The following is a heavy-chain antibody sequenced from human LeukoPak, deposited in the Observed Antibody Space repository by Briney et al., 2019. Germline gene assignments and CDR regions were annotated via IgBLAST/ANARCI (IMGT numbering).Heavy chain of an antibody. CDR1: GYTFTGYY. Sequence: ASVKVSCMASGYTFTGYYVHWVRQAPGQGLEWMGWINPNSGGTNYAQKFQGRVTMTRDTSISTAYMELSRLRSDDTAVYYCARAGTTVTILFDYWGQRCMVTVSS. J-gene: IGHJ4*02. V-gene: IGHV1-2*02. D-gene: IGHD4-17*01. CDR3: ARAGTTVTILFDY. CDR2: INPNSGGT.